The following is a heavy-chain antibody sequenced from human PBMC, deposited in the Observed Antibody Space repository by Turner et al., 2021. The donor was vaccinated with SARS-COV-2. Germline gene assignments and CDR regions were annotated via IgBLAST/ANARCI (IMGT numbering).Heavy chain of an antibody. CDR2: FDPEDAET. CDR1: GYTLIELS. CDR3: ASSFSVRGVKGDFDY. Sequence: QVQLVQSGAEVKKPGASVKVSCKVSGYTLIELSMHWVRQAPGKGLEWMGGFDPEDAETIYAQKFQGRVTMTEDTSKDTAYMELSSLRSEDTAVYYCASSFSVRGVKGDFDYWGQGTLVTVSS. J-gene: IGHJ4*02. V-gene: IGHV1-24*01. D-gene: IGHD3-10*01.